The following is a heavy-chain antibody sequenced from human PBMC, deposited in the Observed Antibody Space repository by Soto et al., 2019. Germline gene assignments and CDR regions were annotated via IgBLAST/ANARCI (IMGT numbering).Heavy chain of an antibody. CDR3: ARVYTSGWYYFDY. CDR2: ISPNSGGT. Sequence: VASVKVSCRASGYTFTGYYIHWVRQAPGQGLEWMGWISPNSGGTKYAQKFQGRVTLTRDTSISTAYMELSSLRSDDTAVYYWARVYTSGWYYFDYWGQGTLVTVSS. CDR1: GYTFTGYY. J-gene: IGHJ4*02. V-gene: IGHV1-2*02. D-gene: IGHD6-19*01.